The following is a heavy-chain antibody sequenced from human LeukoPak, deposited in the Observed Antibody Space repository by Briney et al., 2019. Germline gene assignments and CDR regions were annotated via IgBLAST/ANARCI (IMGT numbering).Heavy chain of an antibody. V-gene: IGHV4-34*01. CDR2: INHSGST. D-gene: IGHD3-10*01. CDR3: ARASYPRITMVRGVISRRNYGMDV. Sequence: GSLRLSCAASGFTFSSYAMSWVRQAPGKGLEWIGEINHSGSTNYTPSLKSRVTISVDTSKDQFSLKLSSVTAADTAVYYCARASYPRITMVRGVISRRNYGMDVWGQGTTVTVSS. CDR1: GFTFSSYA. J-gene: IGHJ6*02.